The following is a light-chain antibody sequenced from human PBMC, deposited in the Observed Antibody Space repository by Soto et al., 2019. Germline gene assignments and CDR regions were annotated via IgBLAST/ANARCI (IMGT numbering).Light chain of an antibody. CDR1: RSGLYSSDNKNY. V-gene: IGKV4-1*01. CDR2: ADS. CDR3: QQRYNWPIT. J-gene: IGKJ5*01. Sequence: DIVMTQSPDSLAVSLGERASINCKSSRSGLYSSDNKNYLAWYQQKPGQPPKLLIYADSNRATGITARFSGSGSGTDFTLTISSLEPEDFSVYYCQQRYNWPITLGPGTRLEIK.